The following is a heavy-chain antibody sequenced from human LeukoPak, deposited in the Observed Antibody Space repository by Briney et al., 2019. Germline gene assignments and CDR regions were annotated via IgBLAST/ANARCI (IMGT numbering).Heavy chain of an antibody. CDR2: ISSSSSTI. CDR1: RFTFSSSS. V-gene: IGHV3-48*02. CDR3: ARGKTYDSSGYYLPLFDY. D-gene: IGHD3-22*01. Sequence: GGSLRLSCEDSRFTFSSSSMNWVRQAPGKGLEWVSYISSSSSTIYYADSVKGRFTISRDNAKNSLYLQMNSLRDEDTAVYYCARGKTYDSSGYYLPLFDYWGQGTLVTVSS. J-gene: IGHJ4*02.